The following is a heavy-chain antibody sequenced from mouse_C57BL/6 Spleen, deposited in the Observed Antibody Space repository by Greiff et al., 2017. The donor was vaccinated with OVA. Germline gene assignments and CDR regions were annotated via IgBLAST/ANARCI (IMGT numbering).Heavy chain of an antibody. CDR1: GYTFTSYG. D-gene: IGHD2-1*01. CDR3: ARPKPYGNYVGDAMDY. V-gene: IGHV1-81*01. J-gene: IGHJ4*01. CDR2: IYPRSGNT. Sequence: QVQLQQSGAELARPGASVKLSCKASGYTFTSYGISWVKQRTGQGLEWIGEIYPRSGNTYYNEKFKGKATLTADKSSSTAYMELRSLTSEDSAVYFCARPKPYGNYVGDAMDYWGQGTSGPVSS.